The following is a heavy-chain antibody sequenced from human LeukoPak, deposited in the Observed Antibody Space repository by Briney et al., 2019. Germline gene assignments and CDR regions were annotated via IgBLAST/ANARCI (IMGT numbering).Heavy chain of an antibody. CDR3: ANNGGVAVAGSFDY. V-gene: IGHV3-23*01. J-gene: IGHJ4*02. CDR2: ISGSGGST. CDR1: GFTFSSYA. D-gene: IGHD6-19*01. Sequence: GGSLRLSCVASGFTFSSYAMSWVRQAPGKGLEWVSTISGSGGSTYYADSVKGRFTISRDNSKNTLYLQMSSLRAEDTAVYYCANNGGVAVAGSFDYWGQGTLVTVSS.